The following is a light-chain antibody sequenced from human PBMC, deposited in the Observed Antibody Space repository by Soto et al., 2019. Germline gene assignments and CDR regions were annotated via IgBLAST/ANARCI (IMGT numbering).Light chain of an antibody. CDR2: AAS. CDR3: LHDYSYPFS. J-gene: IGKJ3*01. Sequence: AIQMTQSPSSLSASVGDRVTITCRASQGIRNDLGWYQQKPGKAPKLLIFAASCLQSGVPSRFSGSGTGTDFTLTISSLLPEDFATYYCLHDYSYPFSFGPGTKVDIK. CDR1: QGIRND. V-gene: IGKV1-6*01.